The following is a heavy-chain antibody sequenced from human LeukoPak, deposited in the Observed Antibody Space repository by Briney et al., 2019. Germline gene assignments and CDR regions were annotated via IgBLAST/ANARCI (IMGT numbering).Heavy chain of an antibody. CDR2: ISYDGGNK. D-gene: IGHD3-10*01. V-gene: IGHV3-30*18. J-gene: IGHJ4*02. Sequence: QPGRSLRLSCAASGFTFSNYGMHRVRQAPGKGLEWVGAISYDGGNKYYPDSVKGRFTISRDNSKNTLYLQMNSLRAEDTAVFHCAKEGYYGSGSFPDYWGQGTLVTVSS. CDR1: GFTFSNYG. CDR3: AKEGYYGSGSFPDY.